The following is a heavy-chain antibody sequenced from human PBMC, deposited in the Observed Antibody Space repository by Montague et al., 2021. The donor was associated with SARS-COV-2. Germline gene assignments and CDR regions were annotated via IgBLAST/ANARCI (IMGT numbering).Heavy chain of an antibody. J-gene: IGHJ6*02. CDR3: AATCPMVRGPNLGYYYYYGMDV. Sequence: SVKVSCKASGFTFTSSAMQWVRQARGQRLEWIGWIVVGSGNTNYAQKFQERVTITRDMSTSTAYMELSSLRSEDTAVYYCAATCPMVRGPNLGYYYYYGMDVWGQGTTVTVSS. V-gene: IGHV1-58*02. D-gene: IGHD3-10*01. CDR2: IVVGSGNT. CDR1: GFTFTSSA.